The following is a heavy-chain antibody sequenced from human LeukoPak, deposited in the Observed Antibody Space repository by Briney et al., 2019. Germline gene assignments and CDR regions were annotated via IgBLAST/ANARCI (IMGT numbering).Heavy chain of an antibody. D-gene: IGHD6-19*01. CDR3: ARDGRYRSGWSFDY. CDR2: INTFNGDT. CDR1: GYTFTSYY. V-gene: IGHV1-46*01. Sequence: GASVKVSCKASGYTFTSYYIHWVRQAPGQGLEWMLIINTFNGDTTYAQRLQGRITLTSDTSRSTVDLELTSLRSEDTAVYYCARDGRYRSGWSFDYWGQGTVVTVSS. J-gene: IGHJ4*02.